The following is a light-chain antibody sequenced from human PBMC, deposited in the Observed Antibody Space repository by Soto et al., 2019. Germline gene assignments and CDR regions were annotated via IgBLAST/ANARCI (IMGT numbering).Light chain of an antibody. Sequence: EIVMTQSPATLSVSPGERATLSCRASQSVSSNLAWYQQKPGQAPRLLIYGASTRATGIPARFSGSGSGTEFTLTISSLQSEDFAVYYCQQYNEWPPTFGQGTRLEN. CDR2: GAS. V-gene: IGKV3-15*01. J-gene: IGKJ5*01. CDR1: QSVSSN. CDR3: QQYNEWPPT.